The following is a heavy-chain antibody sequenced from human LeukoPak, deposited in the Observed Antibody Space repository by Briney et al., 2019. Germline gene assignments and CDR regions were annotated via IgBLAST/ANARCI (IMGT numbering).Heavy chain of an antibody. Sequence: GGSLRLSCAASGFTFSSYWMSWVRQAPGKGLEWVANIKQDGSEKYYVDSVKGRFTISRDNAKNSLYLQMNSLRAEDTAVYYCARGRVVLLWFGELWFDYWGQGTLVTVSS. J-gene: IGHJ4*02. CDR1: GFTFSSYW. V-gene: IGHV3-7*01. CDR3: ARGRVVLLWFGELWFDY. D-gene: IGHD3-10*01. CDR2: IKQDGSEK.